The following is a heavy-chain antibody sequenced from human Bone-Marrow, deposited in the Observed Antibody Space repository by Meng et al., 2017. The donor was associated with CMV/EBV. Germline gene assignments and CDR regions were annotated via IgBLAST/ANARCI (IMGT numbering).Heavy chain of an antibody. CDR3: VRLAGGVDY. Sequence: KVSCKASGYTLTGYRVHWVRQAPGQGPEWLGGINCNRGDTNYAQKFQGRVTMTRDTSISTAYMELSSLRSDDTAVYYCVRLAGGVDYWGQGTLVTVS. CDR1: GYTLTGYR. V-gene: IGHV1-2*02. D-gene: IGHD3-10*01. CDR2: INCNRGDT. J-gene: IGHJ4*02.